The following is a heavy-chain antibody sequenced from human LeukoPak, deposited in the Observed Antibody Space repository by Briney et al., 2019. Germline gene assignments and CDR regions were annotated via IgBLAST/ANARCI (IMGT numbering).Heavy chain of an antibody. D-gene: IGHD6-13*01. V-gene: IGHV1-8*01. CDR2: MYPYRGNT. J-gene: IGHJ5*01. CDR1: LYTFTSYD. Sequence: ASVNVSCKASLYTFTSYDINWVRQATGQGLEWMGWMYPYRGNTGYAQKFQGRVTMTRNTSISTAYMELSSLRSEDTAVYYCARDPWSSSSWPYNWFDSWGQGTLVTVSS. CDR3: ARDPWSSSSWPYNWFDS.